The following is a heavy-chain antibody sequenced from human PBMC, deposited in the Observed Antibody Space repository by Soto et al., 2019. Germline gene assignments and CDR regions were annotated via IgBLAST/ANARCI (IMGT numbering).Heavy chain of an antibody. Sequence: PGGSLRLSCAASGFTFSDYYMSWIRQAPGKGLEWVSVIYSGGSTYYADSVKGRFTISRDNSKNTLYLQMNSLRAEDTAVYYCARHGYNYGGGYFDYWGQGTLVTVSS. D-gene: IGHD5-18*01. CDR2: IYSGGST. J-gene: IGHJ4*02. V-gene: IGHV3-66*04. CDR3: ARHGYNYGGGYFDY. CDR1: GFTFSDYY.